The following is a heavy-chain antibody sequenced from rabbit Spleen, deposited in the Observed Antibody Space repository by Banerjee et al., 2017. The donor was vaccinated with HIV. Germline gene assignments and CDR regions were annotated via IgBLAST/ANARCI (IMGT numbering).Heavy chain of an antibody. CDR2: IGGSSSVFT. CDR3: ARDTGSSFSSYGMDL. V-gene: IGHV1S40*01. Sequence: QSLEESGGDLVKPGASLTLTCTASGFSFSSSDYICWVRQAPGKGLEWISCIGGSSSVFTYSATWARGRFTCSKTSSTTVTLQMTSLTVADTATYFCARDTGSSFSSYGMDLWGQGTLVTVS. J-gene: IGHJ6*01. CDR1: GFSFSSSDY. D-gene: IGHD8-1*01.